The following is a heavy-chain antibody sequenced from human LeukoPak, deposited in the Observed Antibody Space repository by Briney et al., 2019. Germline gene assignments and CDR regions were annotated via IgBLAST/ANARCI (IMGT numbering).Heavy chain of an antibody. V-gene: IGHV4-39*01. CDR3: PRHERKYQLLVAFDI. J-gene: IGHJ3*02. CDR2: IYYSGST. D-gene: IGHD2-2*01. CDR1: GGSISSSSYY. Sequence: PSETLSLTCTVSGGSISSSSYYWGWIRQPPGKGLEWIGSIYYSGSTSYNPSLKSRVTISVDTSKNQFSLKLNSVTVADTAVYYCPRHERKYQLLVAFDIWGQGTMVTVSS.